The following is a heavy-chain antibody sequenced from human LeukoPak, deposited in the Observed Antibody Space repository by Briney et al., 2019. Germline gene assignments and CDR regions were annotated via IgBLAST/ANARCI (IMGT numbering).Heavy chain of an antibody. J-gene: IGHJ4*02. CDR1: GYTFTSYD. CDR3: ARNVPSTGDFVY. CDR2: MNPNSGNT. Sequence: ASVKVSCTASGYTFTSYDINWVRQATGQGLEWMGWMNPNSGNTGYAQKFQGRVTMTRDTSISTAYMELSSLTSEDTAVYYCARNVPSTGDFVYWGQGTLVTVSS. V-gene: IGHV1-8*01. D-gene: IGHD3-10*01.